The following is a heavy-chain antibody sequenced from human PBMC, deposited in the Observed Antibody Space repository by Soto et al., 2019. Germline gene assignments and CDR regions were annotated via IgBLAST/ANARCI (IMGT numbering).Heavy chain of an antibody. CDR1: GFTFSSYA. CDR3: ASFPYGSGRNDAFDI. D-gene: IGHD3-10*01. Sequence: QVQLVESGGGVVQPGRSLRLSCAASGFTFSSYAMHWVRQAPGKGLEWVAVISYDGSNKYYADSVKGRFTTSRDNSKNTLYLQMNSLRAEDTAVYYCASFPYGSGRNDAFDIWGQGTMVTVSS. CDR2: ISYDGSNK. J-gene: IGHJ3*02. V-gene: IGHV3-30-3*01.